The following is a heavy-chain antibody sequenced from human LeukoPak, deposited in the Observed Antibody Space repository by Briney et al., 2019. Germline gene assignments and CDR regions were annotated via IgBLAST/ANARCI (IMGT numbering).Heavy chain of an antibody. Sequence: SETLSLTCAVYGGSFSGYYWSLIRQPPGKGLEWIGEINHSGSTNYNPSLKSRVTISVDTSKNQFSLKLSSVTAADTAVYYCARSGRKGYCTNGVCPRLYNWFDPWGQGTLVTVSS. CDR1: GGSFSGYY. CDR2: INHSGST. CDR3: ARSGRKGYCTNGVCPRLYNWFDP. J-gene: IGHJ5*02. V-gene: IGHV4-34*01. D-gene: IGHD2-8*01.